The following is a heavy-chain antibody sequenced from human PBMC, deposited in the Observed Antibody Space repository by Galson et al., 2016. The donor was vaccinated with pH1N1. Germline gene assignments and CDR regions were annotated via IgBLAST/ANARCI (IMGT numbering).Heavy chain of an antibody. V-gene: IGHV4-59*11. Sequence: LRLSCAASGFTFSNHAMHWIRQPPGKGLEYIGYISYDGRTNYSPSLKSRVTMSVDMSKNQFSLSLNSVTAADTAMYYCARDMTSLLRGASYFDNWGPGTPVTVSS. CDR1: GFTFSNHA. D-gene: IGHD3-10*01. CDR3: ARDMTSLLRGASYFDN. J-gene: IGHJ4*02. CDR2: ISYDGRT.